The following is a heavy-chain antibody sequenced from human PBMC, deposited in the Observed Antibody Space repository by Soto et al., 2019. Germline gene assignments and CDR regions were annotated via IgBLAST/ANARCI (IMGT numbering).Heavy chain of an antibody. CDR2: IWYDGSNK. J-gene: IGHJ6*02. CDR1: GFTFSSYG. Sequence: QVQLVESGGGVVQPGRSLRLSCAASGFTFSSYGMHWVRQAPGKGLEWVAVIWYDGSNKYYADSVKGRFTISRDNSKNPLYLQMNSLRAEDTAVYYCARDTGCMDVWGQGTTVTVSS. CDR3: ARDTGCMDV. V-gene: IGHV3-33*01.